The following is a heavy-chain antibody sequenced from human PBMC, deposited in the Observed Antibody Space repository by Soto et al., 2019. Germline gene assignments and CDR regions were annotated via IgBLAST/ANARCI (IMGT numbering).Heavy chain of an antibody. CDR2: ISSSTRTR. V-gene: IGHV3-48*01. CDR1: GFTFSSHS. Sequence: GGSLRLSCAASGFTFSSHSMNWVRRAPGKGLELVSYISSSTRTRYYAASVKGRFTVSRDNAKNSLYLQMNSLRAEDTAVYYCAKEGGYWSSTGSYRRVYYWGEGTLLT. CDR3: AKEGGYWSSTGSYRRVYY. D-gene: IGHD2-2*02. J-gene: IGHJ4*02.